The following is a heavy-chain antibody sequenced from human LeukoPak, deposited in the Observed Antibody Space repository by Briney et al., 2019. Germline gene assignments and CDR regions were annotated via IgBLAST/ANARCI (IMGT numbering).Heavy chain of an antibody. CDR3: ARAVYYYGSGSYYNLYYFDY. Sequence: SETLSLTCTVSGGSISSYYWSWTRQPAGKGLEWIGHIYTSGSTNYNPSLKSRVTMSVDTSKNQFSLKLSSVTAADTAVYYCARAVYYYGSGSYYNLYYFDYWGQETLVTVSS. CDR1: GGSISSYY. CDR2: IYTSGST. J-gene: IGHJ4*02. D-gene: IGHD3-10*01. V-gene: IGHV4-4*07.